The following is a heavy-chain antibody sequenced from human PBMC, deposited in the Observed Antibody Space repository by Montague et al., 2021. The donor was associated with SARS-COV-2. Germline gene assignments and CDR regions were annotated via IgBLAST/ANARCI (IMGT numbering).Heavy chain of an antibody. V-gene: IGHV3-53*01. CDR3: ASGLGYGDYGDY. Sequence: SLRLSCAASGLTVNANFMTWVRQAPGKGLEWVSVIYAGSGTDYADSVKGRFTVSRDNSKNTLYLQMNSLRVDDTALYYCASGLGYGDYGDYWGQGTLVTVSS. D-gene: IGHD4-17*01. CDR1: GLTVNANF. CDR2: IYAGSGT. J-gene: IGHJ4*02.